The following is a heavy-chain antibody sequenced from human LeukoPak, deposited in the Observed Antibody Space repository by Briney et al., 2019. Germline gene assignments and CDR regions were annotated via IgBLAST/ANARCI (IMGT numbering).Heavy chain of an antibody. CDR3: ARVAWSGSYVNYSYMDI. Sequence: SETLSLTCNVSGGSIRGYYWSWIRQPPGKGLEWIGYIYSSGSTNYNPSLKSRVTMSVDTSKNQFSLKLTSVTAADTAVYYCARVAWSGSYVNYSYMDIWGKGTTVTVSS. CDR1: GGSIRGYY. D-gene: IGHD3-16*01. V-gene: IGHV4-59*01. CDR2: IYSSGST. J-gene: IGHJ6*03.